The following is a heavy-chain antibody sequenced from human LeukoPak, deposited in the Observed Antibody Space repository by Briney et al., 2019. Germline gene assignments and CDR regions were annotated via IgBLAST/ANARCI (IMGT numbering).Heavy chain of an antibody. Sequence: SETLSLTCTVSGGSISSHYWSWIRQPPGKGLEWIGYIYYSGSTNYNPSLKSRVTISVDTSKNQFSLKLSSVTAADTAVYYCARPVATIKGSGRVLTREYYYGMDVWGQGTTVTVSS. D-gene: IGHD5-12*01. CDR2: IYYSGST. J-gene: IGHJ6*02. CDR3: ARPVATIKGSGRVLTREYYYGMDV. CDR1: GGSISSHY. V-gene: IGHV4-59*11.